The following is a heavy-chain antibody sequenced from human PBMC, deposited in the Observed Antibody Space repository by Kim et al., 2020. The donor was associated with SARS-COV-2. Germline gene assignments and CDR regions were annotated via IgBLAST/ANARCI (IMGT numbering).Heavy chain of an antibody. CDR2: ISAYNGNT. V-gene: IGHV1-18*01. Sequence: ASVKVSCKASGYTFTSYGISWVRQAPGQGLEWMGWISAYNGNTNYAQKLQGRVTMTTDTSTSTAYMELRSLRSDDTAVYYCARDVVSPHYDGSRGVFDYWGQGTLVTVSS. J-gene: IGHJ4*02. CDR3: ARDVVSPHYDGSRGVFDY. CDR1: GYTFTSYG. D-gene: IGHD3-22*01.